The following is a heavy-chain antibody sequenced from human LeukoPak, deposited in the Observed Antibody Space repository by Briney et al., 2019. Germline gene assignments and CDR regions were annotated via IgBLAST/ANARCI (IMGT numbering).Heavy chain of an antibody. CDR3: ARAGADYGGPFDY. J-gene: IGHJ4*02. V-gene: IGHV1-2*02. D-gene: IGHD4-23*01. Sequence: GASVKVSCKASGYTFTGYYMHWVRQAPGQGLEWMGWINPNSGGTNYAQKFQGRVTMTRDTSISTAYMELSRLRSDDTAVYYCARAGADYGGPFDYWGQGTLVTVSS. CDR2: INPNSGGT. CDR1: GYTFTGYY.